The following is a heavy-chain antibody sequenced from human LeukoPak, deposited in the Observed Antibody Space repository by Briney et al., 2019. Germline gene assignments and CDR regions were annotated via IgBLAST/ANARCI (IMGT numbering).Heavy chain of an antibody. CDR3: ARDCCGEWYFFDF. J-gene: IGHJ4*02. CDR2: ISSSSSTI. D-gene: IGHD3-10*01. V-gene: IGHV3-48*02. CDR1: GFTFSRYS. Sequence: GGSLRLSCAASGFTFSRYSMNWVRQAPGKGLEWVSYISSSSSTIDYADSVKGRFSISRDNAKNSLYLQMKSLRDEDTAVYYCARDCCGEWYFFDFWGQGTLITVSS.